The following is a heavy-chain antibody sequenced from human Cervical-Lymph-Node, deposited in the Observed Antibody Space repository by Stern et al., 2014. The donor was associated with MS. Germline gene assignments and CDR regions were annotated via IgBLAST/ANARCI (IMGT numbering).Heavy chain of an antibody. Sequence: VQLVESGAEVKKAGESLRISCKGYGYTFSSHWIVWVRQMPGKDLEWMGIIYPGDSDTRYSPSFQGQVTISADRSITTAYLQWSRLKASDTAMYFCASFSGSHSDAFDIWGQGTMVTVSS. CDR2: IYPGDSDT. J-gene: IGHJ3*02. CDR3: ASFSGSHSDAFDI. V-gene: IGHV5-51*01. CDR1: GYTFSSHW. D-gene: IGHD1-26*01.